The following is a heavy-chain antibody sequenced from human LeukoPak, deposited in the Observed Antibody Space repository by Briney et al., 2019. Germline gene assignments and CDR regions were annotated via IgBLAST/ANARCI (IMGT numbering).Heavy chain of an antibody. J-gene: IGHJ4*02. V-gene: IGHV3-23*01. CDR1: GFTFSSYA. D-gene: IGHD3-3*01. CDR2: ISGSGITT. CDR3: AKETALVGGHAAIFDH. Sequence: GGSLRLSCAASGFTFSSYAMSWVRQAPGKGPEWVSSISGSGITTNYADSVKGRFTISREYSNNTLYLQMSSLRAEDTAIYCCAKETALVGGHAAIFDHWGQGTLVTVSS.